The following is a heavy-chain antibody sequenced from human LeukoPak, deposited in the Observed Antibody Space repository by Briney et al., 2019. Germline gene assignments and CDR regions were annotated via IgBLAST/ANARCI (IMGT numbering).Heavy chain of an antibody. CDR3: ARSWGSTREHYYYGMDV. V-gene: IGHV3-64*01. J-gene: IGHJ6*02. Sequence: GGSLRLSCAASGFTFSSYAMHWVRQAPGKGLEYVSAISSNGGSTYYANSVKGRFTISRDNSKNTLYLQMGSLRAEDMAVYYCARSWGSTREHYYYGMDVWGQGTTVTVSS. D-gene: IGHD2-2*01. CDR1: GFTFSSYA. CDR2: ISSNGGST.